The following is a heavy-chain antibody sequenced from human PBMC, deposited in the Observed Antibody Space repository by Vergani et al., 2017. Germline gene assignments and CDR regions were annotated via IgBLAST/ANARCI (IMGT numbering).Heavy chain of an antibody. D-gene: IGHD2-8*01. CDR2: IYYRGST. V-gene: IGHV4-39*01. Sequence: QLQLQESGPGLVKPSETLSLTCTVSGGSISSSSYYWGWIRQPPGKGLEWIGSIYYRGSTYYNPSLKSRVTISVDTSKNQFSLKLSSVTAADTAVYYCARLHCTNGVCPGGRLVDPWGQGTLVTVSS. J-gene: IGHJ5*02. CDR1: GGSISSSSYY. CDR3: ARLHCTNGVCPGGRLVDP.